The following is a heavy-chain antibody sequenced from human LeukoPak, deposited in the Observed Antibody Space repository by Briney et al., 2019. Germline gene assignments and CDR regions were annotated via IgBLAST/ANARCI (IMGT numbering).Heavy chain of an antibody. CDR1: GYTFTVYY. Sequence: ASVRVSCKASGYTFTVYYMHWVRQAPGQGREWMGWINPNTGGTNYAQKFQGGVTMTRDTSITTAYMELSGLRSDDTAVYYCARDLEQWRGRMDVWGQGTTVTVSS. D-gene: IGHD6-19*01. CDR3: ARDLEQWRGRMDV. J-gene: IGHJ6*02. V-gene: IGHV1-2*02. CDR2: INPNTGGT.